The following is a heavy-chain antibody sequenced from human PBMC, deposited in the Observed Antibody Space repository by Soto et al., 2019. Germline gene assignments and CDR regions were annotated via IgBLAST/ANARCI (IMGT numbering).Heavy chain of an antibody. CDR3: ARLFGEYSHAIDY. V-gene: IGHV3-33*01. Sequence: QVQLVESGGGVVQPGKSLRLSCAASGFTFSSYGMHWVRQAPGKGLEWVAVLWYDGSNKNYADSVKGRVTISRDNSKNTLYLQMNSLRAEDTAVYYCARLFGEYSHAIDYWGQGTLVTVSS. D-gene: IGHD3-10*02. CDR1: GFTFSSYG. CDR2: LWYDGSNK. J-gene: IGHJ4*02.